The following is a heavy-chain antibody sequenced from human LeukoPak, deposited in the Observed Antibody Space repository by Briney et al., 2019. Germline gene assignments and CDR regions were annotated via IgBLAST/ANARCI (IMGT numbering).Heavy chain of an antibody. D-gene: IGHD3-10*01. V-gene: IGHV5-10-1*01. CDR3: ARLSYYGSGLLDY. CDR1: GYSFTNYW. CDR2: IDPSDANT. Sequence: GESLKISCKASGYSFTNYWISWVRQMPGKGLEWMGRIDPSDANTDYSPSLQGHVTISADQSINTAYLQWSSLKASNTAMYYCARLSYYGSGLLDYWGQGTRVTVSS. J-gene: IGHJ4*02.